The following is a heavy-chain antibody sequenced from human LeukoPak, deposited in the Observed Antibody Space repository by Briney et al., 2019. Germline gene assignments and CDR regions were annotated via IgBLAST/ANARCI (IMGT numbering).Heavy chain of an antibody. Sequence: SETLSLTCTVSGGSIGSYYWSWIRQPPGKGLEWIGSIYYSGSTYYNPSLKSRVTISVDTSKNQFSLKLSSVTAADTAVYYCATQYYYGSGSYYRDYYYYMDVWGKGTTVTISS. CDR3: ATQYYYGSGSYYRDYYYYMDV. CDR2: IYYSGST. J-gene: IGHJ6*03. D-gene: IGHD3-10*01. CDR1: GGSIGSYY. V-gene: IGHV4-59*05.